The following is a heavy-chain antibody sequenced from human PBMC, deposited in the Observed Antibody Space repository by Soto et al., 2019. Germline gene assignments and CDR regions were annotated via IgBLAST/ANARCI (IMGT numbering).Heavy chain of an antibody. J-gene: IGHJ6*02. D-gene: IGHD2-2*02. CDR2: IYHSGST. Sequence: NPSETVSLTCAVSGGSISSSNWWSWVRQPPGKGLEWIGEIYHSGSTNYNPSLKSRVTISVDKSKNQFSLKLSSVTAADTAVYYCARDKSVVPAAIGFHYYYGMDVWGQGTTVTVSS. CDR3: ARDKSVVPAAIGFHYYYGMDV. CDR1: GGSISSSNW. V-gene: IGHV4-4*02.